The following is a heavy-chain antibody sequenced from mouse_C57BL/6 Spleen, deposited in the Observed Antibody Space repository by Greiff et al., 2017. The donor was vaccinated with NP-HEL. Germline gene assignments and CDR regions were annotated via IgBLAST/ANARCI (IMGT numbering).Heavy chain of an antibody. CDR1: GYTFTSYD. V-gene: IGHV1-85*01. J-gene: IGHJ1*03. D-gene: IGHD1-1*01. CDR3: ARSVLQVVGDWYFDG. Sequence: VQLQQSGPELVKPGASVKLSCTASGYTFTSYDINWVKQRPGQGLEWIGWIYPRDGSTKYNEKFKGKATLTVDTSSSTAYMQLHSLTSEDSAVDFCARSVLQVVGDWYFDGWGTGTTVTVSS. CDR2: IYPRDGST.